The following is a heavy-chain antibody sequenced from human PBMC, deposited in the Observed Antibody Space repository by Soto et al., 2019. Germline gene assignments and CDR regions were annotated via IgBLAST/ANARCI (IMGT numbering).Heavy chain of an antibody. CDR2: INPNSGGT. CDR1: GYTFTGYY. Sequence: QVQLVQSGAEVKKPGASVKVSCKASGYTFTGYYMHWVRQAPGQGLEWMGWINPNSGGTNYAQKFQGWVTITRDTSISTAYMELSRLRSDDTAVYYCARARIAAAGMYYYYGMDVWGQGTTVTVSS. J-gene: IGHJ6*02. V-gene: IGHV1-2*04. D-gene: IGHD6-13*01. CDR3: ARARIAAAGMYYYYGMDV.